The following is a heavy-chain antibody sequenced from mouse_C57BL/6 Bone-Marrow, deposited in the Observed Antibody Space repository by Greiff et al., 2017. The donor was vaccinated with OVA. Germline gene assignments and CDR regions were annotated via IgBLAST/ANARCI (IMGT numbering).Heavy chain of an antibody. CDR1: GYTFTSYW. V-gene: IGHV1-7*01. J-gene: IGHJ4*01. CDR2: INPSSGYT. Sequence: QVQLQQSGAELAKPGASVKLSCKASGYTFTSYWMHWVKQRPGQGLEWIGYINPSSGYTKYNQKFKDKATLTADKSSSTAYMQLSSLTYEDSEVYYCASSFYGNLYAMDYWGQGTSVTVSS. CDR3: ASSFYGNLYAMDY. D-gene: IGHD2-10*01.